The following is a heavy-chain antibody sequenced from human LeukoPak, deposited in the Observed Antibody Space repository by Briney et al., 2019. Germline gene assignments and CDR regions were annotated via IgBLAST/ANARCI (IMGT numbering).Heavy chain of an antibody. CDR3: AKGGSVVFDWLLLNFDY. CDR1: GFTFSSYA. V-gene: IGHV3-23*01. D-gene: IGHD3-9*01. CDR2: ISGSGGRT. J-gene: IGHJ4*02. Sequence: PGGSLRLSCAASGFTFSSYAMTWVRQPPGKGLEWVSTISGSGGRTYYADSVKGRFTISRDDSKNTLYLQMNSLRAEGTAVYYCAKGGSVVFDWLLLNFDYWGQGTLVTVSS.